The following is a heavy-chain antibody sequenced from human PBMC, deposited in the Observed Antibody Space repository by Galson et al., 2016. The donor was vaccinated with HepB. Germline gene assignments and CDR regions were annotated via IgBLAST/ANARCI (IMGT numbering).Heavy chain of an antibody. Sequence: SLRLSCAASGFTFSSYSMNRVRQAPGKGLEWVSSISSGSSYIFYADSVKGRFTISRDNAKNSLYLQMNSLRAEDTAVYYCARDASSTGYFGGTTDDYWGQGTLVTVSS. CDR3: ARDASSTGYFGGTTDDY. V-gene: IGHV3-21*01. D-gene: IGHD3-22*01. J-gene: IGHJ4*02. CDR2: ISSGSSYI. CDR1: GFTFSSYS.